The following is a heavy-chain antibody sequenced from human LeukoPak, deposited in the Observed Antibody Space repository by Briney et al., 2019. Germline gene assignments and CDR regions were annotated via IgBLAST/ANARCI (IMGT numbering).Heavy chain of an antibody. CDR2: ISGSGGRT. CDR3: AREDSGSYYSDY. J-gene: IGHJ4*02. Sequence: PGGSLRLSCAASGXTFSSYAMSWVRQAPGKGREWVSVISGSGGRTYYADSVKGRFTISRDNSKNTVDLQMNSLRAEDTAVYYCAREDSGSYYSDYWGQGTLVTVSS. V-gene: IGHV3-23*01. CDR1: GXTFSSYA. D-gene: IGHD1-26*01.